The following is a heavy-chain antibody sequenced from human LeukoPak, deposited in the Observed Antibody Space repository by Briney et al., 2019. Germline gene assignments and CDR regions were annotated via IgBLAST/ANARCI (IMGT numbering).Heavy chain of an antibody. Sequence: GGSLRLSWAASGXAFGSYWVHWVRQAPGKGLVWVSRINSDGSNIRYADSVKGRFTISRDNANNTLYLQMNSLRAEDTAVYYCTRDGSGSRIPFDYWGQGTLVTVSS. CDR2: INSDGSNI. D-gene: IGHD1-26*01. J-gene: IGHJ4*02. V-gene: IGHV3-74*01. CDR1: GXAFGSYW. CDR3: TRDGSGSRIPFDY.